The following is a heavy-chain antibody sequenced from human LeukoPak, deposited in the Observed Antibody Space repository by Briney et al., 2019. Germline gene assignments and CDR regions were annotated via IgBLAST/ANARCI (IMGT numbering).Heavy chain of an antibody. D-gene: IGHD5-18*01. Sequence: PSETLSLTCTVSGGSISSGDYYWSWIRQPPGKGLEWIGYIYYSGSTYYNPSLKSRVTISVDTSKNQFSLKLSSVTAADTAVYYRAANVGYSYGRGGWFDPWGQGTLVTVSS. CDR3: AANVGYSYGRGGWFDP. V-gene: IGHV4-30-4*08. J-gene: IGHJ5*02. CDR1: GGSISSGDYY. CDR2: IYYSGST.